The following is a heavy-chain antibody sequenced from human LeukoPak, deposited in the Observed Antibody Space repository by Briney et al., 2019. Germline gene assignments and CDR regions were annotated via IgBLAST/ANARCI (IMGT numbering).Heavy chain of an antibody. Sequence: PGGSLRLSCAASGFTFSTYWMHWVRQPPGKGLVWVSRVNSDGSEISYADSVKGRLTISRDNAKNTLYLQMNSLSAEDTAVYYCARGHVAGSDRHWDHWGQESLATVSS. V-gene: IGHV3-74*01. CDR3: ARGHVAGSDRHWDH. CDR2: VNSDGSEI. J-gene: IGHJ4*02. D-gene: IGHD6-19*01. CDR1: GFTFSTYW.